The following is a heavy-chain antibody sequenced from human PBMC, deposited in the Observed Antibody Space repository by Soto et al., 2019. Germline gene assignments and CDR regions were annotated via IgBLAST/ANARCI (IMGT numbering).Heavy chain of an antibody. CDR2: IHPSGST. Sequence: TSETLSLTCAVYDESLSGYYYSWTRQPPGKGLEWIGEIHPSGSTYYNPSLKTRVTISQDTSKKQFSLQLISVTAADTAVYYCARVPDRWGQGTLVTVSS. J-gene: IGHJ5*02. V-gene: IGHV4-34*01. CDR3: ARVPDR. D-gene: IGHD2-2*01. CDR1: DESLSGYY.